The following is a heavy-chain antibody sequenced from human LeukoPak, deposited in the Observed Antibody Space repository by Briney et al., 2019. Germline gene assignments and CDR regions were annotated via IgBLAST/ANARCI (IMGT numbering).Heavy chain of an antibody. CDR2: IYYSGST. J-gene: IGHJ4*02. Sequence: KASETLSLTCTVSGGSVSSGSYYWSWIRQPPGKGLEWIGYIYYSGSTNYNPSLKSRVTISVDTSKNQFSLKLSSVTAADTAVYYCATGRYYYDSSGYCLVDYWGQGTLVTVSS. D-gene: IGHD3-22*01. CDR3: ATGRYYYDSSGYCLVDY. CDR1: GGSVSSGSYY. V-gene: IGHV4-61*01.